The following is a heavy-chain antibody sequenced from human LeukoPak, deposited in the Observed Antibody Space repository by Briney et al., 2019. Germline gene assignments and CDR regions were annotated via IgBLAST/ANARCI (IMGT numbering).Heavy chain of an antibody. Sequence: TSETLSLTCAVSGYSISSGYYWGWIRQPPGKGLEWIGSIYHSGSTYYNPSLKSRVTISVDTSKNQFSLKLSSVTAADTAVYYCARDPEYYYDSSGHIGAFDIWGQGTMVTVSS. J-gene: IGHJ3*02. D-gene: IGHD3-22*01. CDR1: GYSISSGYY. V-gene: IGHV4-38-2*02. CDR3: ARDPEYYYDSSGHIGAFDI. CDR2: IYHSGST.